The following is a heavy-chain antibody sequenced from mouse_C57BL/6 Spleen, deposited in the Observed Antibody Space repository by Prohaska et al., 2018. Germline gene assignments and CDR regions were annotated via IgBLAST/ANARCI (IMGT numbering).Heavy chain of an antibody. CDR1: GIDFSRYW. Sequence: EVKLLQSGGGLVQPGGSLKLSCAASGIDFSRYWMSWVRRAPGKGLEWIGEINPDSSTINYAPSLKDKFISSRDNAKNTLYLQMSKVRSEDTALYYCASPNWDGYFDVWGTGTTVTVSS. V-gene: IGHV4-1*01. CDR3: ASPNWDGYFDV. CDR2: INPDSSTI. D-gene: IGHD4-1*02. J-gene: IGHJ1*03.